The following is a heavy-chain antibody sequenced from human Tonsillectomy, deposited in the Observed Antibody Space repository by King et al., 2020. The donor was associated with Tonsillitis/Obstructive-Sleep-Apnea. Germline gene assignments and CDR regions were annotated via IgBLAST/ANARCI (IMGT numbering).Heavy chain of an antibody. CDR3: ARHWIGTDWFTDY. CDR1: GGSVSSGNYY. CDR2: IYYSGST. D-gene: IGHD3-9*01. J-gene: IGHJ4*02. Sequence: QVQLQESGPGLVKPSETLSLTCTVSGGSVSSGNYYWSWIRQPPGKGLEWIGYIYYSGSTNYNPPLKSRVTISVDTSKNQFSMRLTSVTAADTAVYYWARHWIGTDWFTDYWGQGTLVTVSS. V-gene: IGHV4-61*01.